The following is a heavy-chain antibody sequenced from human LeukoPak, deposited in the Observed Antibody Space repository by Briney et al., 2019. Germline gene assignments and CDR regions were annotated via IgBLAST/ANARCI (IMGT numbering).Heavy chain of an antibody. V-gene: IGHV3-53*01. J-gene: IGHJ4*02. Sequence: GGSLRLSCAASGFTVSSNCMSWVRQAPGKGLEWVSVFYSGGSTYYADSVKGRFTISRDNSKNTLYLQMSSLRAEDTAVYYCARRGHGYGSPFDYWGQGTLVTVSS. CDR2: FYSGGST. CDR3: ARRGHGYGSPFDY. D-gene: IGHD5-18*01. CDR1: GFTVSSNC.